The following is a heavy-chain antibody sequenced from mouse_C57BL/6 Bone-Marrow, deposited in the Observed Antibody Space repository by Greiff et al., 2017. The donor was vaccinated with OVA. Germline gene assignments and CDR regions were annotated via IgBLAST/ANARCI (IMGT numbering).Heavy chain of an antibody. CDR2: ILPGSGST. D-gene: IGHD4-1*01. Sequence: QVQLQQSGAELMKPGASVKLSCKATGYTFTGYWIGGVKRRPGQGLRWIEEILPGSGSTNYNEKLKGKATFTADTSSNTAYMQLSSLTTEDSAIYYCAREGLGGVYWYFGVWGTGTTVTVSS. V-gene: IGHV1-9*01. J-gene: IGHJ1*03. CDR1: GYTFTGYW. CDR3: AREGLGGVYWYFGV.